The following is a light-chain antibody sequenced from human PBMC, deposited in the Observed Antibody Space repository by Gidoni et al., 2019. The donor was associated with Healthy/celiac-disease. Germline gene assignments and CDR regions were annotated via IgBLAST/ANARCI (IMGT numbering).Light chain of an antibody. CDR1: TRAVTSGHY. CDR2: DTS. CDR3: LLSYSGARGV. V-gene: IGLV7-46*01. Sequence: QPVVTQEPSLSVSPGGTVTLTCGSSTRAVTSGHYPYWFQQKPGQAPRTLIYDTSNKHSWTPARFSGSRLGGKAALTLSGAQPEDEAEYYCLLSYSGARGVFGTGTKVTVL. J-gene: IGLJ1*01.